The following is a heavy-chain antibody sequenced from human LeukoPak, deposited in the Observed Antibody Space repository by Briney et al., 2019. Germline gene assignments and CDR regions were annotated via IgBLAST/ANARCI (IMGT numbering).Heavy chain of an antibody. J-gene: IGHJ3*02. V-gene: IGHV3-30-3*01. CDR1: GFTFSSYA. Sequence: PGRSLRLSCAASGFTFSSYAMHWVRQAPGKGLEWVVVISYDGSNKYYADSVKGRFTISRDNSKNTLYLQMNSLRAEDTAVYYCAKDHWRGPDAFDIWGQGTMVTVSS. CDR3: AKDHWRGPDAFDI. CDR2: ISYDGSNK. D-gene: IGHD3/OR15-3a*01.